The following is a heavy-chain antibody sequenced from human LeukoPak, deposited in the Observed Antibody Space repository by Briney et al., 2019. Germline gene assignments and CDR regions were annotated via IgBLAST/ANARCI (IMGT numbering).Heavy chain of an antibody. CDR2: IYHSGST. J-gene: IGHJ4*02. Sequence: PSGTLSLTCAVSGGSISSSNWWSWVRQPPGKGLEWIGEIYHSGSTNYNPSLKSRVTISVDKSKNQFSLKLSSVTAADTAVYYCARGSLNRVITFGGVIVDDYWGQGTLVTVSS. CDR3: ARGSLNRVITFGGVIVDDY. D-gene: IGHD3-16*02. V-gene: IGHV4-4*02. CDR1: GGSISSSNW.